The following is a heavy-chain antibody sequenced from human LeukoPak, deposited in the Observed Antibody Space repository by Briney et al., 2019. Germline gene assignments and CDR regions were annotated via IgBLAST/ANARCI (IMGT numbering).Heavy chain of an antibody. J-gene: IGHJ4*02. CDR1: GDSISSYY. CDR3: ARYRDGDRDISLDY. V-gene: IGHV4-4*08. CDR2: INTRGTT. Sequence: TSETLSHTCTVSGDSISSYYWSWIRQPPGKGLEWIGFINTRGTTSYNPSLKSRVTISRDMSKNQFALKLSSVSAADTAVYYCARYRDGDRDISLDYWGQGTLVTVPS. D-gene: IGHD4-17*01.